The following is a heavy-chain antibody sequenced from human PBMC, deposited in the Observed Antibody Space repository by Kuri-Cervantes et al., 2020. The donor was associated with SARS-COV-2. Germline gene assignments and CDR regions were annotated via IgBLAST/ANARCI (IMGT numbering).Heavy chain of an antibody. CDR3: ARVLNSGSYPYRGNWFDP. D-gene: IGHD3-10*01. J-gene: IGHJ5*02. CDR2: INHTGSA. V-gene: IGHV4-34*01. CDR1: GGSFSDYY. Sequence: SETLSLTCAVDGGSFSDYYWTWIRQPPGKGLKWVGEINHTGSANYNPSLKSRVSISVDTSKNQFSLKVASVTAADTAMYYCARVLNSGSYPYRGNWFDPWGQGTLVTVSS.